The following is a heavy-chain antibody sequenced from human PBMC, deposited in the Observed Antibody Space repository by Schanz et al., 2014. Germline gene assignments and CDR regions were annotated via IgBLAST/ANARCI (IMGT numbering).Heavy chain of an antibody. D-gene: IGHD3-9*01. J-gene: IGHJ3*02. CDR2: IYLSDGST. CDR1: EYTFTRHY. CDR3: AFDRDDAYDI. Sequence: QVQWVQSGADVKKPGTAVKVSCKASEYTFTRHYIHWVRQAPGQGLEWMGRIYLSDGSTRYAQKFQGRVTVTRDTSTTTVYMDLSSLISEDTAVYYCAFDRDDAYDIWGQGTTVTVSS. V-gene: IGHV1-46*01.